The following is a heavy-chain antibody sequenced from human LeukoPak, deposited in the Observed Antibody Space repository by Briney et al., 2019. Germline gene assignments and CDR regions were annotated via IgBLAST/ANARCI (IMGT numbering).Heavy chain of an antibody. V-gene: IGHV4-59*01. CDR3: ARNADDSSSYPYFDY. CDR1: GGSISNYH. CDR2: IYYRGST. D-gene: IGHD3-22*01. Sequence: PSETLSLTCTVSGGSISNYHWSWIRQPPGKTLEWIGYIYYRGSTNYNPSLKSRVTISVDTSKNQFSLKVRSVTAADTAVYYCARNADDSSSYPYFDYWGQGTLVTVSS. J-gene: IGHJ4*02.